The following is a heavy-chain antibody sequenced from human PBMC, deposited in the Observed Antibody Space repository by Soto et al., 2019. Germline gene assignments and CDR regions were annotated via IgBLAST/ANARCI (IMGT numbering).Heavy chain of an antibody. CDR2: IIPIFGTA. Sequence: QVQLVQSGAEVKKPGSSVKVSCKASGGTFSSYTSTSVRQAPGQGLEWMGGIIPIFGTANYAQKFQGRVTITADESTSTAYMELSSLRSEDTAVYYCARDRGPRSGYYPYWFYPLGQGTLVTVSS. J-gene: IGHJ5*02. CDR3: ARDRGPRSGYYPYWFYP. V-gene: IGHV1-69*12. CDR1: GGTFSSYT. D-gene: IGHD3-22*01.